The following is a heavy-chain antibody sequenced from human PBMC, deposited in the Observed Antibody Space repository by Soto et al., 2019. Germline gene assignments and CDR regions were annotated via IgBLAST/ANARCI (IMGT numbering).Heavy chain of an antibody. J-gene: IGHJ4*02. Sequence: GGSLRLSCAASGFSFSDYTMTWVRQAPGKGLEWLSYISGGSITIYYADSVKGRFTVSRDNARNSLYLQMNSLRAEDTAVYYCARYYYGSGNYRTLDYWGQGTLVTVSS. V-gene: IGHV3-48*01. CDR2: ISGGSITI. CDR3: ARYYYGSGNYRTLDY. D-gene: IGHD3-10*01. CDR1: GFSFSDYT.